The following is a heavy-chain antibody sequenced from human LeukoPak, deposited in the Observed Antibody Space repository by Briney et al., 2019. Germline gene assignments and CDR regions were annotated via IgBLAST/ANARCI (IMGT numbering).Heavy chain of an antibody. CDR1: GFTFSSYA. CDR2: ISGSGGST. V-gene: IGHV3-23*01. J-gene: IGHJ4*02. D-gene: IGHD5-18*01. Sequence: GGSLRLSCAASGFTFSSYAMSWVRQAPGKGLEWVSAISGSGGSTYYADSVKGRFIISRDNSKNTLYLQMNSLRAEDTAVYYCAKDGYSYGYRIFDYWGQGTLVTVSS. CDR3: AKDGYSYGYRIFDY.